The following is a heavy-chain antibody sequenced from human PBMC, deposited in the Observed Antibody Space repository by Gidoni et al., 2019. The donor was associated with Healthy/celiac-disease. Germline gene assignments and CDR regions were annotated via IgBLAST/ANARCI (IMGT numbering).Heavy chain of an antibody. CDR1: GYTFTGYY. CDR2: INPNSGGT. Sequence: QVQLVQSGAEVKKPGASVKVSCKASGYTFTGYYMHWVRQAPGQGLEWMGRINPNSGGTNYAQKFQGRVTMTRDTSISTAYMELSRLRSDDTAVYYCARDSSGWYDYYYYYGMDVWGQGTTVTVSS. J-gene: IGHJ6*02. V-gene: IGHV1-2*06. D-gene: IGHD6-19*01. CDR3: ARDSSGWYDYYYYYGMDV.